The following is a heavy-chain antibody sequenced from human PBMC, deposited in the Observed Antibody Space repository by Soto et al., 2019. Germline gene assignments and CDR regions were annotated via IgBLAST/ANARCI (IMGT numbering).Heavy chain of an antibody. Sequence: GASVKVSCKASGYTFTNYGASWVRQPPGQGLKWMGWTSCYNGNTNYAQNLQGRVTMTTDISTRTAYMELRSLRSDDTAVYYCAIDFGSSFYFDGLVKGPFYYWGQGTLVTVSA. V-gene: IGHV1-18*01. CDR2: TSCYNGNT. J-gene: IGHJ4*02. D-gene: IGHD3-9*01. CDR3: AIDFGSSFYFDGLVKGPFYY. CDR1: GYTFTNYG.